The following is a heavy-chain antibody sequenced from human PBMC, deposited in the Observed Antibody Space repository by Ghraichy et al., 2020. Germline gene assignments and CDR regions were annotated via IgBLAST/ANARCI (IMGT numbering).Heavy chain of an antibody. J-gene: IGHJ4*02. CDR3: ARGGEWLRLVPPSVDY. CDR1: GFTFSSYG. CDR2: IWYDGSNK. V-gene: IGHV3-33*01. Sequence: LSLTCAASGFTFSSYGMHWVRQAPGKGLEWVAVIWYDGSNKYYADSVKGRFTISRDNSKNTLYLQMNSLRAEDTAVYYCARGGEWLRLVPPSVDYWGQGTLVTVSS. D-gene: IGHD5-12*01.